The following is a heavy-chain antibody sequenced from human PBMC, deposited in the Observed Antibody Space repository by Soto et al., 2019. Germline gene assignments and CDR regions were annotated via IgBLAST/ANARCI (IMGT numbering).Heavy chain of an antibody. J-gene: IGHJ4*02. Sequence: SETLSLTCAVYGGSFSGYYWSWIRQPPGKRLEWIGEINHSGSTNYNPSLKSRVTISVDTSKNQFSLKLSSVTAADTAVYYCARGLQVSPYYYGSGSYYNVGPNDYWGQGTLVTAPQ. D-gene: IGHD3-10*01. V-gene: IGHV4-34*01. CDR2: INHSGST. CDR3: ARGLQVSPYYYGSGSYYNVGPNDY. CDR1: GGSFSGYY.